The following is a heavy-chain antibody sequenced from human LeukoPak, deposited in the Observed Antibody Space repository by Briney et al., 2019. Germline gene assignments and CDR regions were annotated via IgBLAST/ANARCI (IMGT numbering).Heavy chain of an antibody. Sequence: SQTLSLTCAVSGGSISSGGYSWSWIRQPPGKGLEWIGYIYHSGSTYYNPSLKSRVTISVDRSKNQFSLKLSSVTAADTAVYYCARETVPGAYGYWGQATLVTVSS. CDR2: IYHSGST. D-gene: IGHD2-2*01. CDR1: GGSISSGGYS. CDR3: ARETVPGAYGY. V-gene: IGHV4-30-2*01. J-gene: IGHJ4*02.